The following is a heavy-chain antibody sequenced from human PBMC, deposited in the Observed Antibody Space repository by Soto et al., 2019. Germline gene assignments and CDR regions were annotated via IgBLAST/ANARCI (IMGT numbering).Heavy chain of an antibody. J-gene: IGHJ5*02. CDR2: IIPILGIA. D-gene: IGHD3-22*01. Sequence: QVQLVQSGAEVKKPGSSVKVSCKASGGTFSSYTISWVRQAPGQGLEWMGRIIPILGIANYAQKFQGRVTITADKSTSTAYMELSSLRSEATAVYYCARGDPYDSRGRGAFAPWGQGTLVTVSS. V-gene: IGHV1-69*02. CDR1: GGTFSSYT. CDR3: ARGDPYDSRGRGAFAP.